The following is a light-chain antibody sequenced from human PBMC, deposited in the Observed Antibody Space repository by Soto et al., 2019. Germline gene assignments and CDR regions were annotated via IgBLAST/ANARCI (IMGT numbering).Light chain of an antibody. V-gene: IGKV1-5*03. CDR2: MAS. Sequence: DIQMTQSPSTLSASVGDRVTITCRASQSISSWLAWYQQKPGKAPNLLIYMASSLESGVPSRFSGRGSGTEFTLTISSLQPDDFATYYCQQYSSYPWTFGQGTKVEIK. CDR1: QSISSW. CDR3: QQYSSYPWT. J-gene: IGKJ1*01.